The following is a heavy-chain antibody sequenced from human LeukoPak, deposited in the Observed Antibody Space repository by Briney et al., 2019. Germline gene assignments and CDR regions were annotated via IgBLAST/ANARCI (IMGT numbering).Heavy chain of an antibody. Sequence: PGGSLRLSCAASGFTFSSYEMNWVCQAPGKGLEWVSYISSSGSTIYYADSVKGRFTISRDNAKNSLYLQMNSLRAEDTAVYYCARDLGSGWYRAFDIWGQGTMVTVSS. V-gene: IGHV3-48*03. CDR3: ARDLGSGWYRAFDI. J-gene: IGHJ3*02. D-gene: IGHD6-19*01. CDR1: GFTFSSYE. CDR2: ISSSGSTI.